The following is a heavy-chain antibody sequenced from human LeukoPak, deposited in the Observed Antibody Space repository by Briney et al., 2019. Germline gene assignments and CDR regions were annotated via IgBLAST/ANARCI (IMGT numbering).Heavy chain of an antibody. V-gene: IGHV3-53*01. CDR3: ARERGDGYNYHFDY. Sequence: GGSLRLSCAASGFTVSSNYMSWVRQAPGKGLEWVSVIYSGGSTYYADSVMGRFTISRDNSKNTLHLQMNSLRAEDAAVYYCARERGDGYNYHFDYWGQGTLVTVSS. CDR2: IYSGGST. D-gene: IGHD5-24*01. CDR1: GFTVSSNY. J-gene: IGHJ4*02.